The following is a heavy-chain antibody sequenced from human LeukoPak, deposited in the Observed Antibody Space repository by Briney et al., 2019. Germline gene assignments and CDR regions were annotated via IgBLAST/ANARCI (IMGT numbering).Heavy chain of an antibody. CDR2: IYYSGST. D-gene: IGHD5-24*01. CDR3: ARDISRDGYNDAFDI. Sequence: SETLSLTCTVSGGSISSSSYYWGWIRQPPGKGLEWIGSIYYSGSTYYNPSLKSRVTISVDTSKNQFSLKLSSVTAADTAVYYCARDISRDGYNDAFDIWGQGTMVTVSS. CDR1: GGSISSSSYY. V-gene: IGHV4-39*07. J-gene: IGHJ3*02.